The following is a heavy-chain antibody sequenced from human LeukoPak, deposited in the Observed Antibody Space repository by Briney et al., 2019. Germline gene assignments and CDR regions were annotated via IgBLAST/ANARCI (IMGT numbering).Heavy chain of an antibody. Sequence: GRSLRLSCAASGFTFDNYDMHWVRQAPGKGLEWVSGISWNSGSIGYADSVKGRFTISRDNAKNSLYLQMNSLRAEDMALYYCAKDARKARFGELVDWGQGTLVTVSS. CDR1: GFTFDNYD. CDR3: AKDARKARFGELVD. CDR2: ISWNSGSI. D-gene: IGHD3-10*01. J-gene: IGHJ4*02. V-gene: IGHV3-9*03.